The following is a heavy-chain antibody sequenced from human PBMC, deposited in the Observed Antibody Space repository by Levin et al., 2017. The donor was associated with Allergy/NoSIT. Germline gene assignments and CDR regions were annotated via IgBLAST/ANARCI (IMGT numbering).Heavy chain of an antibody. J-gene: IGHJ4*02. D-gene: IGHD3-22*01. V-gene: IGHV1-69*06. Sequence: SVKVSCKASGGTFSSYAISWVRQAPGQGLEWMGGIIPIFGTANYAQKVQGRVTITADKSTSTAYMELSSLRSEDTAVYYCARSPISYYDSGPWYYFDYWGQGTLVTVSS. CDR1: GGTFSSYA. CDR3: ARSPISYYDSGPWYYFDY. CDR2: IIPIFGTA.